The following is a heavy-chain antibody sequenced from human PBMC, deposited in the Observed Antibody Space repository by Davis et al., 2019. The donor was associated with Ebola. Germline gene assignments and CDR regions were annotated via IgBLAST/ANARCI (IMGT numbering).Heavy chain of an antibody. V-gene: IGHV1-2*02. J-gene: IGHJ4*02. CDR3: ASGITIFGVASTIFDY. Sequence: ASVKVSCKASGYTFTGYYMHWVRQAPGQGLEWMGWINPNSGGTNYAQKFQGRVTMTRDTSISTAYMELSRLRSDDTAVYYCASGITIFGVASTIFDYWGQGTLVTVSS. D-gene: IGHD3-3*01. CDR1: GYTFTGYY. CDR2: INPNSGGT.